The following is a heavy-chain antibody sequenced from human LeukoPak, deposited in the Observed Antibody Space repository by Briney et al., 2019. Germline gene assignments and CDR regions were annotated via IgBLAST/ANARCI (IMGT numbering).Heavy chain of an antibody. CDR3: ARGPTKSRDSSSWYLNY. Sequence: SETLSLTCAVYGGSFSSYCWSWIRQPPGEGLEWIGEINHSGSTNYNPSLKSRVTISVDTSKNQFSLKLSSVTAADTAVYYCARGPTKSRDSSSWYLNYWGQGTLVTVSS. V-gene: IGHV4-34*01. D-gene: IGHD6-13*01. J-gene: IGHJ4*02. CDR1: GGSFSSYC. CDR2: INHSGST.